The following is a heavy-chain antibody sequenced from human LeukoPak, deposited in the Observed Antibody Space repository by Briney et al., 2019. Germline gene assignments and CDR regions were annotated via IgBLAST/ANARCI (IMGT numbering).Heavy chain of an antibody. J-gene: IGHJ4*02. V-gene: IGHV1-18*01. CDR2: ISAYNGNT. D-gene: IGHD3-9*01. CDR3: ATAAFYDILTGYLDY. CDR1: GYTFTIYG. Sequence: ASVTVSFKASGYTFTIYGISWVRQAPGQGREGMGWISAYNGNTNYAQKLQGRVTITTNTSTSTAYMELRSLRSDDTAVYYCATAAFYDILTGYLDYWGQGTLVTVSS.